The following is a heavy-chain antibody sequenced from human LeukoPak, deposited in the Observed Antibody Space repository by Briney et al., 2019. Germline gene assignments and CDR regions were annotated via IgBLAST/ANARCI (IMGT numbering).Heavy chain of an antibody. D-gene: IGHD3-3*01. CDR1: GFTVSSNS. CDR2: ISGSGGST. V-gene: IGHV3-23*01. CDR3: AHVRVADDAFDI. Sequence: PGGSLRLSCTVSGFTVSSNSMSWVRQAPGKGLEWVSAISGSGGSTYYADSVKGRFTISRDNSKNTLYLQMNSLRAEDTAVYYCAHVRVADDAFDIWGQGTMVTVSS. J-gene: IGHJ3*02.